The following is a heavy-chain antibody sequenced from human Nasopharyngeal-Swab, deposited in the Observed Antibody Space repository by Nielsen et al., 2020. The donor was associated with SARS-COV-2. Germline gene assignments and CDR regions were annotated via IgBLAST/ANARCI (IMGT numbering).Heavy chain of an antibody. CDR3: ARLDEDWVPGNYFDY. D-gene: IGHD1-26*01. J-gene: IGHJ4*02. V-gene: IGHV1-2*06. Sequence: ASVKVSCKASGYTFTGYYMHWVRQAPGQGLEWMGRINPNSGGTNYAQKFRGRVTMTRDTSISTAYMELSRLRSDDTAVYYCARLDEDWVPGNYFDYWGQGTLVTVSS. CDR2: INPNSGGT. CDR1: GYTFTGYY.